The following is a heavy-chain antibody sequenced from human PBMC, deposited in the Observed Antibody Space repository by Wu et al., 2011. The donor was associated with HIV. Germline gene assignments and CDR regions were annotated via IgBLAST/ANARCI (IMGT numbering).Heavy chain of an antibody. V-gene: IGHV1-2*02. CDR1: GYTFTGYY. Sequence: QVQLVQSGAEVKKPGASVKVSCKASGYTFTGYYMHWVRQAPGQGLEWMGWINPNSGGTNYAQTFQGRVTMTRDTSTSTANMELSSLRSDDTAVYYCASAARGGGYDADYLDYWGQGTLVTVSS. CDR2: INPNSGGT. D-gene: IGHD5-12*01. CDR3: ASAARGGGYDADYLDY. J-gene: IGHJ4*02.